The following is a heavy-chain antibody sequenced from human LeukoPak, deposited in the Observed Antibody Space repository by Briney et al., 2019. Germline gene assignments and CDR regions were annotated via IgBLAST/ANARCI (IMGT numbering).Heavy chain of an antibody. CDR2: IYPRNGST. Sequence: GASVKVSCKASGYTFTSNYIHWVRQAPGQGLEWMGMIYPRNGSTSYAQKFQGRVTVTRDTSTSTVHMELSGLRSEDTAVYYCARDQEGFDRWGQGTLVTVSS. J-gene: IGHJ4*02. CDR3: ARDQEGFDR. V-gene: IGHV1-46*01. CDR1: GYTFTSNY.